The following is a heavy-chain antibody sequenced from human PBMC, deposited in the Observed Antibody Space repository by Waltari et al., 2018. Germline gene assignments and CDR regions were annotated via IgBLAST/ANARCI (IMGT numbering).Heavy chain of an antibody. CDR2: ISWNSGSI. CDR3: AKRGYSEYYFDY. V-gene: IGHV3-9*01. Sequence: EVQLVESGGGLVQPGRSLRLSCAASGFTFDDYAMHWVRQAPGKGLEWVPGISWNSGSIGYADSVKGRFTISRDNAKNSLYLQMNSLRAEDTALYYCAKRGYSEYYFDYWGQGTLVTVSS. D-gene: IGHD5-18*01. CDR1: GFTFDDYA. J-gene: IGHJ4*02.